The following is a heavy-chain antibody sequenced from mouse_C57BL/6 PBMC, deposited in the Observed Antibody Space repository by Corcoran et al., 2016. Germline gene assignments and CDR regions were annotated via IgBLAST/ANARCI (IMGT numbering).Heavy chain of an antibody. CDR2: INPYNGGT. V-gene: IGHV1-19*01. CDR3: ARDGSPAMDY. CDR1: GYTFTDYY. D-gene: IGHD1-1*01. Sequence: EVQLQQSGPVLVKPGASVKMSCKASGYTFTDYYMNWVKQSHGKSLEWIGVINPYNGGTSYNQKFKGKATLTVDKSSSTAYMELNSLTSEDSAVYYCARDGSPAMDYWGQGTSVTVSS. J-gene: IGHJ4*01.